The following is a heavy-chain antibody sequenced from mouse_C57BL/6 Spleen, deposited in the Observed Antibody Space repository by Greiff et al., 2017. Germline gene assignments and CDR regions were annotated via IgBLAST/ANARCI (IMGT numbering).Heavy chain of an antibody. J-gene: IGHJ1*03. D-gene: IGHD2-4*01. CDR1: GYTFTSYW. V-gene: IGHV1-74*01. CDR2: IHPSDSDS. CDR3: ARPPVYYDYDEGYFDV. Sequence: QVQLQQSGAELVKPGASVKVSCKASGYTFTSYWMHWVKQRPGQGLEWIGRIHPSDSDSNYNQKFKGKATLTVDKSYSTAYMLLSSLTSEDSAVYYWARPPVYYDYDEGYFDVWGTGTTVTVSS.